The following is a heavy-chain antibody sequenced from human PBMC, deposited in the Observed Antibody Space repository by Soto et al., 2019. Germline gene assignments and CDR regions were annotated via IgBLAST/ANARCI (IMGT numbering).Heavy chain of an antibody. Sequence: EVQLVESGGGLIQPGGSLRLSCAASGFAVSSKYMTWVRQAPGKGLEWVSVIYGGGTTYYADSVKGRFTISRDTSMNPLSLQLTSLQSAAPALYFFVQTTAWPGFAFLGQGTLVTVSS. V-gene: IGHV3-53*01. CDR1: GFAVSSKY. D-gene: IGHD2-21*02. CDR2: IYGGGTT. J-gene: IGHJ4*02. CDR3: VQTTAWPGFAF.